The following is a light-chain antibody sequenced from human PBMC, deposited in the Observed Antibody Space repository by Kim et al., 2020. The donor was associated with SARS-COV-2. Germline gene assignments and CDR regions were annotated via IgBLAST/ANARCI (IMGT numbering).Light chain of an antibody. CDR2: DIS. V-gene: IGKV3-20*01. CDR1: QSLPNEH. Sequence: EIVLTHSPGTVSLSPVERATLSCRASQSLPNEHLAWYQQKPGQAPRLLIYDISNRAAGIPDRFSGSGSGRAFTLTVSRLEPEDFAVYFCNQFDTSPYTFGLGTKLE. J-gene: IGKJ2*01. CDR3: NQFDTSPYT.